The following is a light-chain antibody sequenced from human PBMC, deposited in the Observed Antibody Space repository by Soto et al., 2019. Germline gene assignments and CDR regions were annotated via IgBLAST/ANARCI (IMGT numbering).Light chain of an antibody. CDR3: QLYGSSTLYT. V-gene: IGKV3-20*01. J-gene: IGKJ5*01. CDR1: QSVTSNY. CDR2: GSY. Sequence: EIMVTQSPGTLSFSPGERATLSCRASQSVTSNYLAWYQQKPGQAPRPLIFGSYRRATGIPDRFSGSGSGTEFTLTINRLEPEDFVVYYCQLYGSSTLYTFGQGTRLEIK.